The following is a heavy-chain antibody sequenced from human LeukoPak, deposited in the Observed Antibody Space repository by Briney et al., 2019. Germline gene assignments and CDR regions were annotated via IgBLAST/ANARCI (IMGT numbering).Heavy chain of an antibody. J-gene: IGHJ4*02. V-gene: IGHV4-38-2*01. Sequence: SETLSLTWAVSGYSISSGYYWGWIRQPPGKGLEWIGEINHSGSTNYNPSLKSRVTISVDTSKIQFSLKLSSVTAADTAVYYCARVVNYRGDDYWGQGTLVTVSS. CDR1: GYSISSGYY. D-gene: IGHD1-7*01. CDR2: INHSGST. CDR3: ARVVNYRGDDY.